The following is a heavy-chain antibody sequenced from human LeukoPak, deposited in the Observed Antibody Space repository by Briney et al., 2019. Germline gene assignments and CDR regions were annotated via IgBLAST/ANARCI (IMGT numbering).Heavy chain of an antibody. CDR1: GFTFSSYD. V-gene: IGHV3-13*01. CDR3: ARANRAHTPDAFDI. J-gene: IGHJ3*02. Sequence: GALRLSCAASGFTFSSYDMHWVRQATGKGLEWVSAIGTAGDTYYPGSVKGRFTISRENAKNSLYLQMNSLRAGDTAVYYCARANRAHTPDAFDIRGQGTMVTVSS. D-gene: IGHD2/OR15-2a*01. CDR2: IGTAGDT.